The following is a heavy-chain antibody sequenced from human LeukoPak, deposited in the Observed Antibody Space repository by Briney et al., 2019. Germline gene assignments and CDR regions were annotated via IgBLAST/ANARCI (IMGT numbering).Heavy chain of an antibody. CDR2: FDPEDGET. J-gene: IGHJ3*02. CDR1: GYTLTELS. Sequence: ASVKVSCKASGYTLTELSMHWVRQAPGKGLEWMGGFDPEDGETIYAQKFQGRVTMTEDTSTDTAYMELSSLRSEDTAVYYCATDSSGYDPAPDAFDIWGQGTMVTVSS. D-gene: IGHD5-12*01. V-gene: IGHV1-24*01. CDR3: ATDSSGYDPAPDAFDI.